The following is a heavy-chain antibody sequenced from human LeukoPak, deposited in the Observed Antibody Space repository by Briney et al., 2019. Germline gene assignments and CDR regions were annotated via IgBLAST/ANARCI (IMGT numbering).Heavy chain of an antibody. Sequence: PSETLSLTCTVSGGSISSYYWSWIRQPAGKRLEWIGRTHTSGSTNYNPSLNSRVTMSVDTSNNQFSLNLGSLGAADTAVYYCARDHDSSGYHAFDIWGQGTTVTVSS. J-gene: IGHJ3*02. D-gene: IGHD3-22*01. CDR3: ARDHDSSGYHAFDI. CDR2: THTSGST. CDR1: GGSISSYY. V-gene: IGHV4-4*07.